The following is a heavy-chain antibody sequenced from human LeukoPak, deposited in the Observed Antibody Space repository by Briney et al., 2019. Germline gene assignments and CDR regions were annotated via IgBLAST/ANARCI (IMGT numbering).Heavy chain of an antibody. D-gene: IGHD6-19*01. Sequence: SVKVSCKASGGTFSSYAISWVRQAHGQGLEWMGGIIPIFGTANYARKFQGRVTITTDESTSTAYMELSSLRSEDTAVYYCAGSAGYSSGWAQRFDYWGQGTLVTVSS. V-gene: IGHV1-69*05. CDR1: GGTFSSYA. CDR3: AGSAGYSSGWAQRFDY. CDR2: IIPIFGTA. J-gene: IGHJ4*02.